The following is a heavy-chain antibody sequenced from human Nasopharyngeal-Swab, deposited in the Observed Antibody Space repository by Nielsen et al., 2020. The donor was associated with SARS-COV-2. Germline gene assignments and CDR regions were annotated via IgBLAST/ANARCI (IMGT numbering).Heavy chain of an antibody. J-gene: IGHJ4*02. Sequence: ASVKVSCKASGYTFTSYAMHWVRQAPGQRLEWMGWINAGNGNTKYSQKFQGRVTMTTDTSTSTAYMELRSLRSDDTAVYYCARGGVADKSEGIDYWGQGTLVTVSS. CDR3: ARGGVADKSEGIDY. V-gene: IGHV1-3*01. CDR1: GYTFTSYA. CDR2: INAGNGNT. D-gene: IGHD2-15*01.